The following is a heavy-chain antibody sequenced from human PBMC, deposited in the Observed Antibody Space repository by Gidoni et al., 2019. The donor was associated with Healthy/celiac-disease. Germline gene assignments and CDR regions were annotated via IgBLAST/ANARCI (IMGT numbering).Heavy chain of an antibody. J-gene: IGHJ6*02. CDR2: INHSGST. CDR1: GGSFSGYS. D-gene: IGHD3-16*01. Sequence: QVQLQQWGAGLLKPSGPLSLTCAVYGGSFSGYSWRWIRQPPGKGLEWIGEINHSGSTNYNPSLKSRVTISVDTSKNQFSLKLSSVTAADTAVYYCAGGTPGGLRFPLYYYYYGMDVWGQGTTVTVSS. CDR3: AGGTPGGLRFPLYYYYYGMDV. V-gene: IGHV4-34*01.